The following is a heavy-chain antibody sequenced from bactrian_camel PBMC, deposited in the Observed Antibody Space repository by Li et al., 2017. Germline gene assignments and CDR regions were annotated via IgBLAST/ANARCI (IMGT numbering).Heavy chain of an antibody. V-gene: IGHV3S28*01. J-gene: IGHJ4*01. CDR1: GVTYDAYSLGY. D-gene: IGHD2*01. CDR2: YYTAGSDK. Sequence: LVESGGGSVQAGETLVVSCVPNGVTYDAYSLGYTLGWFRQVPGKEREAIAAYYTAGSDKYHSDSVMGRFTISLDNAKNTLYLQLNSLTREDSAMYYCAARTPTCSGVILLSRNFNYWGQGTQVTVS. CDR3: AARTPTCSGVILLSRNFNY.